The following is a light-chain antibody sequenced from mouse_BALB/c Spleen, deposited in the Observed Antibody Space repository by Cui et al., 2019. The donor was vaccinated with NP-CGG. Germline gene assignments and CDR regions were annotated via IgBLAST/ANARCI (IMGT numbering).Light chain of an antibody. CDR2: GTN. CDR3: ALWYSNHWV. J-gene: IGLJ1*01. Sequence: QAVLTKESELTTSPGETVKLTCRSSTGTVTTSNYANWVQEKPDHLFTGLIGGTNNRAPGVPARFSGSLIGDKAALTITGAQTEDEAIYFCALWYSNHWVFGGGTKLTVL. CDR1: TGTVTTSNY. V-gene: IGLV1*01.